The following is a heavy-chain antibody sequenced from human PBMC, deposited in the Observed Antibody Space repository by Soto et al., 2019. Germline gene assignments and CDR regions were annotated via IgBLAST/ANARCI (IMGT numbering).Heavy chain of an antibody. CDR3: ARVNYDILTGYLPPRPDAFDI. CDR1: GFTFSSYS. CDR2: ISSSSSYI. D-gene: IGHD3-9*01. V-gene: IGHV3-21*01. Sequence: GGSLRLSCAASGFTFSSYSMNWVRQAPGKGLEWVSSISSSSSYIYYADSVKGRFTISRDNAKNSLYRQMNSLGAEDTAVYYCARVNYDILTGYLPPRPDAFDIWGQGTMVTVSS. J-gene: IGHJ3*02.